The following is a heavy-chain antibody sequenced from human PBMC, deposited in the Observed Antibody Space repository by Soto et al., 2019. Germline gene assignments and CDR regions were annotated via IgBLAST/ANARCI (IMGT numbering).Heavy chain of an antibody. Sequence: EVHLLESGGGLVQPGGSLRLSCSASGFTFRSYAMSWVRQAPGKGLEWVSGISGGGSDTYYSDSVRGRFTISRDNSKNTLYLQMISLRVEDSAVYYCAKDDSLEWFFPLDAWGQVTLVTVSS. V-gene: IGHV3-23*01. D-gene: IGHD3-3*01. CDR3: AKDDSLEWFFPLDA. J-gene: IGHJ5*02. CDR1: GFTFRSYA. CDR2: ISGGGSDT.